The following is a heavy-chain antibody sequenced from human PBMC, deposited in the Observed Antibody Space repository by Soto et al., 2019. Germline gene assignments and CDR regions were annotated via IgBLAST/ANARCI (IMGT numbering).Heavy chain of an antibody. CDR3: GKGAVDGTPTSYYYYGMDV. Sequence: QVQLLQSGAEVKKPGSSVRVSCEASGGTFRTYSISWVRQAPGQGLEWMGEIIPIFGTINYAQEFQGRLTITADESTATVYIELRSLRSDDTALYYWGKGAVDGTPTSYYYYGMDVWGQGNKVTVSS. J-gene: IGHJ6*02. CDR2: IIPIFGTI. CDR1: GGTFRTYS. D-gene: IGHD6-19*01. V-gene: IGHV1-69*12.